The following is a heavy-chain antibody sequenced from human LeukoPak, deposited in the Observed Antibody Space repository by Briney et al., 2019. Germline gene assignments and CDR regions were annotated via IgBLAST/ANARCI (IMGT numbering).Heavy chain of an antibody. Sequence: GESLKISCQGSGYSVPNYWIGWVRQMPGKGLEWMGVIYPSDSDTRYSPSFRGQVTISADKSTTTAYLQWSSLKASDTAMYYCARHYRLGTINIDSWGQGTLVTVSS. CDR1: GYSVPNYW. CDR3: ARHYRLGTINIDS. D-gene: IGHD5-12*01. V-gene: IGHV5-51*01. CDR2: IYPSDSDT. J-gene: IGHJ4*02.